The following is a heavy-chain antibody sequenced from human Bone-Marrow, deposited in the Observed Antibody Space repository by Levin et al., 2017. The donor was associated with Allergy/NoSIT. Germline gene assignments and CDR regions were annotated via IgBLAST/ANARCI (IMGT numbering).Heavy chain of an antibody. CDR3: ARAVRSLYTGSYHFDS. CDR2: IDRDGSEK. Sequence: SCEVSGFPFSTYSMSWVRQAPGKGLEWVANIDRDGSEKYYVDFVKGRFTISRDNVQNSLYLQLNSLRGEDTAVYYCARAVRSLYTGSYHFDSWGQGTLVTVSS. CDR1: GFPFSTYS. J-gene: IGHJ4*02. D-gene: IGHD1-26*01. V-gene: IGHV3-7*01.